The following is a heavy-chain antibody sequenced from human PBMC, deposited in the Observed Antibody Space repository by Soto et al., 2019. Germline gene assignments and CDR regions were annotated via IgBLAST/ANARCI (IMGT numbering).Heavy chain of an antibody. CDR2: IYYSGST. CDR3: ARTDYGDYDVDRWFDP. V-gene: IGHV4-31*03. Sequence: PSETLSLTCTVSGGSISSGGYYWSWIRQHPGKGLEWIGYIYYSGSTYYNPSLKSRVTISVDTSKNQFSLKLSSVTAADTAVYYCARTDYGDYDVDRWFDPWGQGTLVTVSS. J-gene: IGHJ5*02. D-gene: IGHD4-17*01. CDR1: GGSISSGGYY.